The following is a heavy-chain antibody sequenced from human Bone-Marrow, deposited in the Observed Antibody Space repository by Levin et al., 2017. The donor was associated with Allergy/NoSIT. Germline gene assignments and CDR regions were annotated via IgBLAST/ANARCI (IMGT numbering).Heavy chain of an antibody. D-gene: IGHD6-19*01. CDR3: AKATGWHGYDWFDP. CDR2: ISYHGRNK. Sequence: HSGGSLRLSCAASGFTFNSYGMHWVRQAPGKGLEWVAVISYHGRNKYYADSVKGRFTISRDNSNNMVYLQMNSLRPEDTAVYYCAKATGWHGYDWFDPWGQGTLVTVSS. CDR1: GFTFNSYG. V-gene: IGHV3-30*18. J-gene: IGHJ5*02.